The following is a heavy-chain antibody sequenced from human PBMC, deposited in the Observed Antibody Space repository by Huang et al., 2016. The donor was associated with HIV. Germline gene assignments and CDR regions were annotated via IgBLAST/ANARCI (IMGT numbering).Heavy chain of an antibody. V-gene: IGHV3-9*01. D-gene: IGHD6-19*01. CDR2: VSCNSGDI. CDR1: GFKFDDYA. CDR3: VKDRRMRGSGLTFFDN. Sequence: EVQLEEFGGRLVQPGRSLRLSCATYGFKFDDYAVHWVRQGPGEGRWGVSVVSCNSGDIIYADSLRGRFAISREHAVKSLYLQMDSLRREDTALYYCVKDRRMRGSGLTFFDNWGQGTLVDVSS. J-gene: IGHJ4*02.